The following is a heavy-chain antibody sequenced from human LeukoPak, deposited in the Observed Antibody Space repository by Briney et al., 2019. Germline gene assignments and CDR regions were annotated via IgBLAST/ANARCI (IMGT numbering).Heavy chain of an antibody. J-gene: IGHJ6*02. CDR3: AKGTTVQTPRGRHLYGMDV. CDR2: IYRGGST. CDR1: GFTVSSNY. Sequence: PGGSVRLSCAAYGFTVSSNYMSWVRPAPGKGLEGVSVIYRGGSTYYADSVKGRFTISRDNSKNTVYLQMNSLRVEDTAVYYCAKGTTVQTPRGRHLYGMDVWGQGTTVTVSS. V-gene: IGHV3-53*01. D-gene: IGHD4-23*01.